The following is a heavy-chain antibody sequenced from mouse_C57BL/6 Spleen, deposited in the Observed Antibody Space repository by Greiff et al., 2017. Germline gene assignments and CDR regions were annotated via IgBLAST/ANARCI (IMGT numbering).Heavy chain of an antibody. CDR2: IYPGDGDT. D-gene: IGHD2-3*01. CDR3: ARWGDDGYPLDY. V-gene: IGHV1-82*01. CDR1: GYAFSSSW. J-gene: IGHJ2*01. Sequence: LVEPGASVKISCKASGYAFSSSWMNWVKQGPGKGLEWIGRIYPGDGDTNYNGKFKGKATLTADKSSSTAYMQLSSLTSEDSAVYFCARWGDDGYPLDYWGQGTTLTVSS.